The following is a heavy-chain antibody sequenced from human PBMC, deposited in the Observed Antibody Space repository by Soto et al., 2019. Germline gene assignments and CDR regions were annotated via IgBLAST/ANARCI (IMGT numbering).Heavy chain of an antibody. D-gene: IGHD3-16*01. Sequence: EVQLVESGGGLVQPGGSLRLSCAASGCTFSSYWMSWVRQAPGKALECVANIKQDGRETYYVDSVKGRFPISRDNANSALYLQMDSLGAEDTAVYYCARGTSHYNYVHVWYWGQGTHVIVSS. J-gene: IGHJ4*02. V-gene: IGHV3-7*03. CDR2: IKQDGRET. CDR1: GCTFSSYW. CDR3: ARGTSHYNYVHVWY.